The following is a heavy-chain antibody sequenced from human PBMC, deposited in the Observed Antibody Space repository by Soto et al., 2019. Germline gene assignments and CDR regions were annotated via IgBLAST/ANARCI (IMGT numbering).Heavy chain of an antibody. CDR3: ARDRTAAGPSNWFDP. D-gene: IGHD6-13*01. CDR1: GGSSSYYY. V-gene: IGHV4-4*07. Sequence: AXEIMSLSCTVAGGSSSYYYWSWIRQSAGKGLEWIGRIYPSGSTNYNPSLKGRVTMSVDTSNNQFSLNLGSVTAADTAVYYCARDRTAAGPSNWFDPWGQGTLVTVSS. J-gene: IGHJ5*02. CDR2: IYPSGST.